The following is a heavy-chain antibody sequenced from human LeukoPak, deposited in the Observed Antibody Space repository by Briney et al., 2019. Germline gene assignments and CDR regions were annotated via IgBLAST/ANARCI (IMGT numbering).Heavy chain of an antibody. J-gene: IGHJ3*02. CDR3: AREPRYSDWGAFDI. V-gene: IGHV4-59*12. D-gene: IGHD5-18*01. CDR1: GDSIKSYY. Sequence: SETLSLTCTVSGDSIKSYYWNWFRQPPGKGLEWIGYIYYSGSTNYNPSLKSRVTISVDTSKNQFSLNLNSVTAADTAVYYCAREPRYSDWGAFDIWGQGTMVTVSS. CDR2: IYYSGST.